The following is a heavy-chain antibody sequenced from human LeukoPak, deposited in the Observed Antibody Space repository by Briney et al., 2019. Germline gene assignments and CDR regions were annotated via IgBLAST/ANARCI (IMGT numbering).Heavy chain of an antibody. D-gene: IGHD3-22*01. Sequence: GGSLRLSCAASGFTFSSYSMNWVRQAPGKGLEWVSSISSSSSYIYYADSVKGRFTISRDNAKNSLYLQMNSLRAEDTAVYYCAKDVASLNYYDSSGYPEPDYWGQGTLVTVSS. CDR3: AKDVASLNYYDSSGYPEPDY. V-gene: IGHV3-21*01. CDR2: ISSSSSYI. J-gene: IGHJ4*02. CDR1: GFTFSSYS.